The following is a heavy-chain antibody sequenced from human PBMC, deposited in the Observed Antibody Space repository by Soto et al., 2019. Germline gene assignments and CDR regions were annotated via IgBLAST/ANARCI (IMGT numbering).Heavy chain of an antibody. Sequence: PGGSLRLSCEASGFTFDDYAMHWVRQAPGKGLEWVSGISWNSVSIGYADSVRGRFTISRDNAINSLFLQMNSLRAEDTALYYCAKHLGADDTYSYYGMAVWGQGTTVTVSS. CDR2: ISWNSVSI. V-gene: IGHV3-9*01. CDR3: AKHLGADDTYSYYGMAV. D-gene: IGHD3-22*01. J-gene: IGHJ6*02. CDR1: GFTFDDYA.